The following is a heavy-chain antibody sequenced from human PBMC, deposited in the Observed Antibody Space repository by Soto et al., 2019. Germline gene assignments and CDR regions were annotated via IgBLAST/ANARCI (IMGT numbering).Heavy chain of an antibody. CDR1: GGTFSSYA. CDR2: IIPIFGTA. V-gene: IGHV1-69*13. Sequence: SVKVSCKASGGTFSSYAISWVRQAPGQGLEWMGGIIPIFGTANYAQKFQGRVTITADESTSTAYMELSSLRSEDTAVYYCARDRDYYYSSTRRFDPWGQVTLGTVSS. CDR3: ARDRDYYYSSTRRFDP. D-gene: IGHD3-22*01. J-gene: IGHJ5*02.